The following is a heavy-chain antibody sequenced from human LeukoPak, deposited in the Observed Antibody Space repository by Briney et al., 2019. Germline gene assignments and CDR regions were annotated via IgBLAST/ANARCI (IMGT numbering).Heavy chain of an antibody. CDR2: ISYDGSKE. V-gene: IGHV3-30*01. D-gene: IGHD6-19*01. Sequence: GRSLRLSCAASGFTFSSYAMHWVRQAPGKGLEWVALISYDGSKEYYVDSVKGRFTISRDNSKNTLYLQMNSLRAEDTAVYYCARDLYGTVAGTSYFQHWGQGTLVTVSS. CDR1: GFTFSSYA. CDR3: ARDLYGTVAGTSYFQH. J-gene: IGHJ1*01.